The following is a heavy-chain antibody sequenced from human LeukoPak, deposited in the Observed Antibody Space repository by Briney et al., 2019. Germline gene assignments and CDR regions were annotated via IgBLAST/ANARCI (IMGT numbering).Heavy chain of an antibody. J-gene: IGHJ3*02. CDR3: ARLMTTGAFDI. CDR1: GGSISSSNYY. Sequence: PSETLSLTCTVSGGSISSSNYYWGWIRQPPGKGLEWIGEINHSGSTNYNPSLKSRVTISVDTSKNQFSLKLSSVTAADTAVYYCARLMTTGAFDIWGQGTMVTVSS. D-gene: IGHD4-17*01. V-gene: IGHV4-39*07. CDR2: INHSGST.